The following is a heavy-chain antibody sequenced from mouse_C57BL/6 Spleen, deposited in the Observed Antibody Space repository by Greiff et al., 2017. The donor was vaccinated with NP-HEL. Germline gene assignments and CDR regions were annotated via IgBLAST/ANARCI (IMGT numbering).Heavy chain of an antibody. Sequence: QVQLQQSGPELVKPGASVKISCKASGYAFSSSWMNWVKQRPGKGLEWIGRIYPGDGDTNYNGKFKGKATLTADKSSSTAYMQLSSLTSEDSAVYFCARGETAQATSAMDYWGQGTSVTVSS. CDR3: ARGETAQATSAMDY. CDR1: GYAFSSSW. D-gene: IGHD3-2*02. J-gene: IGHJ4*01. CDR2: IYPGDGDT. V-gene: IGHV1-82*01.